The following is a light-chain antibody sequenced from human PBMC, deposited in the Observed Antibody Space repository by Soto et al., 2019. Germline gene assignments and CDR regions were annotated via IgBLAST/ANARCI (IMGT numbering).Light chain of an antibody. V-gene: IGKV1-5*03. Sequence: DIQMTQSPSTLSASVGDRVTITCRASQSISGFLAWYQQKPGRAPKLLIYTASTLASGVPSRFSGSGSETEFTLTISSLQPDDFATYYCQQYKVYPYTFGQGARLDIQ. CDR2: TAS. CDR1: QSISGF. J-gene: IGKJ2*01. CDR3: QQYKVYPYT.